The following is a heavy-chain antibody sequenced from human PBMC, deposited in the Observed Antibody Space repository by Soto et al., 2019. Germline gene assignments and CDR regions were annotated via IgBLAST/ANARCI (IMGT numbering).Heavy chain of an antibody. CDR3: TTDTIVLRFLEWLSPNDQSDY. Sequence: GGSLRLSCAASGFTFSNAWMNWVRQAPGKGLEWVGRIKSKTDGGTTDYAAPVKGRFTISRDDSKNTLYLQMNSLKTEDTAVYYFTTDTIVLRFLEWLSPNDQSDYWGQGT. V-gene: IGHV3-15*07. CDR2: IKSKTDGGTT. J-gene: IGHJ4*02. CDR1: GFTFSNAW. D-gene: IGHD3-3*01.